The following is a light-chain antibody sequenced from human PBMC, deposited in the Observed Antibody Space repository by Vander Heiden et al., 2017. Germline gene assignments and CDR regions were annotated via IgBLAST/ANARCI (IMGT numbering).Light chain of an antibody. CDR1: QTIDAY. Sequence: DIQMIQSPSSLSASVGDTVTITCRASQTIDAYLNWYQQKPGKAPNLLIYGASTLQSGVPSRFGGSGSGTDFTLTISSLQPEDFASYYCQQSDSFPLTFGGGTKVEIK. J-gene: IGKJ4*01. CDR3: QQSDSFPLT. CDR2: GAS. V-gene: IGKV1-39*01.